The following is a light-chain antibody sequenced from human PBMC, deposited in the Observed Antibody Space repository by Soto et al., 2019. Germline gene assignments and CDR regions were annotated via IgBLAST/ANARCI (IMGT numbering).Light chain of an antibody. Sequence: QLVLTQPPSASASLGASVTLTCTLSSGYSNYKVDWYQQRPGKGPRFVMRVGTGGIVGSKGDGIPDRFSVLGSGLNRYLTIKNIQEEDESDYHCGADHGSGSNFVSFGTGTKLTVL. CDR2: VGTGGIVG. CDR1: SGYSNYK. J-gene: IGLJ1*01. V-gene: IGLV9-49*01. CDR3: GADHGSGSNFVS.